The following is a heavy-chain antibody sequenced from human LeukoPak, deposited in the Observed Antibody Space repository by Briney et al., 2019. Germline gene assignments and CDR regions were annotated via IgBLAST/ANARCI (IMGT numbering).Heavy chain of an antibody. CDR2: FDPEDGET. J-gene: IGHJ4*02. CDR3: ATFAAHYLQYDFDY. Sequence: ASVKVSCKVSGYTLTELSMHWVRQAPGKGLEWMGGFDPEDGETIYAQKFQGRVTMTEDTSTDTAYMELSSLRSEDTAVYYCATFAAHYLQYDFDYWGQGTLVTVSS. D-gene: IGHD4/OR15-4a*01. CDR1: GYTLTELS. V-gene: IGHV1-24*01.